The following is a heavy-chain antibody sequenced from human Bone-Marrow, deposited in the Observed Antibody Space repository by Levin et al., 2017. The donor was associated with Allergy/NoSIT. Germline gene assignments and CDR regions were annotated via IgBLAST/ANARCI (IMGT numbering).Heavy chain of an antibody. CDR1: GGSISSGNYY. D-gene: IGHD3-10*01. CDR3: ARVGYGSGIPLDY. V-gene: IGHV4-61*10. CDR2: ISGSGNT. Sequence: SETLSLTCSVSGGSISSGNYYWSWIRQPAGKGLEWIGCISGSGNTNANPSLKSRVTISVDSSKNQFSLTVTSVTAADTAVYYCARVGYGSGIPLDYWGQGTLVTVSS. J-gene: IGHJ4*02.